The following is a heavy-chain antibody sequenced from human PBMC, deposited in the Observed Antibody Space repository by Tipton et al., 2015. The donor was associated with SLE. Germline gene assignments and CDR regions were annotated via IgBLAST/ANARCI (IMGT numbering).Heavy chain of an antibody. CDR2: IYYSGST. V-gene: IGHV4-61*01. Sequence: TLSLTCTVSGGSVSSGSYYWSWIRQPPGKGLEWIGYIYYSGSTNYNPSLKSRVTISVDTSKNQFSLKLSSVTAADTAVYYCARLRYFDWLLDYWGQGTLVTVSS. D-gene: IGHD3-9*01. CDR3: ARLRYFDWLLDY. J-gene: IGHJ4*02. CDR1: GGSVSSGSYY.